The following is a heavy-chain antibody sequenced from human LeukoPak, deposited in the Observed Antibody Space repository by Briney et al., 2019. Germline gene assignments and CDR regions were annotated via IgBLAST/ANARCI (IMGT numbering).Heavy chain of an antibody. CDR2: IKQDGSER. J-gene: IGHJ4*02. V-gene: IGHV3-7*04. D-gene: IGHD3-22*01. CDR3: ARDRRYYEYFEY. CDR1: GFTFTSYV. Sequence: PGGSLRLSCAASGFTFTSYVMSWVRQAPGKGLEWVANIKQDGSERYHVDSVKGRFTISRDNAKNSLYLQMNSLRAEDTAVYYCARDRRYYEYFEYWGQGTLVTVSS.